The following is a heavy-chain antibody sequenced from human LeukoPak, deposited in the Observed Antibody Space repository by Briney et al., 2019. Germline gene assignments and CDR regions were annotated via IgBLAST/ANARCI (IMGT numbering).Heavy chain of an antibody. D-gene: IGHD5-12*01. Sequence: GGSLRLSCAASGFTFSDYYMSWIRQAPGKGLEWVSYISSSSSYTNYADSVKGRFTISRDNAKNSLYLQMNSLRAEDTAVYYCARVQVATTEYFDYWDQGTLVTVSS. CDR1: GFTFSDYY. V-gene: IGHV3-11*05. CDR2: ISSSSSYT. J-gene: IGHJ4*02. CDR3: ARVQVATTEYFDY.